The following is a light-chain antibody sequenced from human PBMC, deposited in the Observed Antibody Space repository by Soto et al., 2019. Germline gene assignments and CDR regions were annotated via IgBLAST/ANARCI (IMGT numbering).Light chain of an antibody. Sequence: QSALAQPASVSGSPGQSITISCTGTSSDVGIYNYASWYQQHPGKAPKLMIYQVTNRPSGVSNRFSGSKSGNTASLTISGLQAEDEADYYCSSYTGSTNYVFGTGTKV. J-gene: IGLJ1*01. V-gene: IGLV2-14*01. CDR3: SSYTGSTNYV. CDR1: SSDVGIYNY. CDR2: QVT.